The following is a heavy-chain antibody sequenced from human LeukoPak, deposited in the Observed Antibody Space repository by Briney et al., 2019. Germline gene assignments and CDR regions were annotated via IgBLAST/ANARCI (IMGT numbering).Heavy chain of an antibody. CDR2: INTNTGNP. Sequence: ASVKVSCKASGYTFTSYAMNWVRQAPGQGLEWMGWINTNTGNPTYAQGFTGRFVFSLDTSVSTAYLQISSLKAEDTAVYYCASGGSSWYNYYYFDYWGQGTLVTVSS. D-gene: IGHD6-13*01. V-gene: IGHV7-4-1*02. J-gene: IGHJ4*02. CDR3: ASGGSSWYNYYYFDY. CDR1: GYTFTSYA.